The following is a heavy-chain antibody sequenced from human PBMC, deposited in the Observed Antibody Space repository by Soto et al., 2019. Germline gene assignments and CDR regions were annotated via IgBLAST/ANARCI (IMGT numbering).Heavy chain of an antibody. Sequence: QVQLQQWGAGLLKPSETLSLTCAVYGGSFSGYYWSWIRQPPGKGLEWIGEINHSGSTNYNPSLKSRVTISVDTSKNQFSLKLSSVTAADTAVYYCARGGWLRWFDPWGQGTLVTVSS. D-gene: IGHD5-12*01. J-gene: IGHJ5*02. CDR1: GGSFSGYY. CDR2: INHSGST. CDR3: ARGGWLRWFDP. V-gene: IGHV4-34*01.